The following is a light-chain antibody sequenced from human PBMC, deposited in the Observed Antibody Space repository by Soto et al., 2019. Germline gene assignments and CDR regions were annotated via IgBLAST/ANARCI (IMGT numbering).Light chain of an antibody. J-gene: IGKJ1*01. CDR3: QQYGSSPPWT. Sequence: EIVLTQSPGTLSLSPGERATLSCRASQSVSSSYLAWYQQKPGQAPRLHIYGASSRATGIPDRFSGSGSGTDFTLTISRLEPEDFAVYYCQQYGSSPPWTFGQGTKVESK. V-gene: IGKV3-20*01. CDR1: QSVSSSY. CDR2: GAS.